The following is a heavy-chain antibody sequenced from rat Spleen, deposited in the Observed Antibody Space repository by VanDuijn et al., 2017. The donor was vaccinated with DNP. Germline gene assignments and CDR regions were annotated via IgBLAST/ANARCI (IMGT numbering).Heavy chain of an antibody. CDR1: GFTFSNAW. J-gene: IGHJ1*01. CDR3: TNWELRGWYFDF. CDR2: IKAKSNNYAT. V-gene: IGHV6-8*01. D-gene: IGHD5-1*01. Sequence: EVQVLESGGGLVQPGNSLKLTCATSGFTFSNAWMHWVRQSPEKQLEWVAQIKAKSNNYATYYAESVKGRFTISRDDSKSSVYLQMNSLKEEKTAIYYCTNWELRGWYFDFWGPGTMVTVSS.